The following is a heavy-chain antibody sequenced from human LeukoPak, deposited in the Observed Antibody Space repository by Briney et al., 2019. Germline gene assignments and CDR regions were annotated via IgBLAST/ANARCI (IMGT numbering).Heavy chain of an antibody. CDR1: GGSISSGGYY. D-gene: IGHD2-2*02. Sequence: PSETLSLTCTVSGGSISSGGYYWSWIRQHPGKGLEWIGYIYYSGSTYYNPSLKSRVTISVDTSKNQFSLKLSSVTAADTAVYYWARYQLLYGADNWFEPWGQGALVTVSS. CDR3: ARYQLLYGADNWFEP. V-gene: IGHV4-31*03. J-gene: IGHJ5*02. CDR2: IYYSGST.